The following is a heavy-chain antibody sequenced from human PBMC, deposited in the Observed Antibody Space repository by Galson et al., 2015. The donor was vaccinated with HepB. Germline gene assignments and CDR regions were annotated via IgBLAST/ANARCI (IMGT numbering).Heavy chain of an antibody. CDR1: GFTFSDYS. V-gene: IGHV3-11*01. J-gene: IGHJ5*02. CDR3: ARAAGWFDP. D-gene: IGHD3-10*01. Sequence: SLRLSCAASGFTFSDYSMTWIRQAPGKGLEWVSQITNSGDTDYADSVMGRFTISRDNTKKSMYLQMNSLRAEDTAVYFCARAAGWFDPWGQGAQVTVSS. CDR2: ITNSGDT.